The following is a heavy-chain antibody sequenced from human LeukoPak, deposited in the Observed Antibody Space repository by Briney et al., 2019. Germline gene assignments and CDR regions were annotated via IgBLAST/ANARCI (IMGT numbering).Heavy chain of an antibody. CDR1: GFTFSSFV. V-gene: IGHV3-23*01. CDR2: SSGGST. Sequence: GGSLRLSCAASGFTFSSFVMSWVRQAPGKGLEWVSGSSGGSTYYADSVKGRFTISRDNSKNTLYLQMNSLRAEDTAVYYCASCKDGYNYFGYWGQGTLVTVSS. CDR3: ASCKDGYNYFGY. D-gene: IGHD5-24*01. J-gene: IGHJ4*02.